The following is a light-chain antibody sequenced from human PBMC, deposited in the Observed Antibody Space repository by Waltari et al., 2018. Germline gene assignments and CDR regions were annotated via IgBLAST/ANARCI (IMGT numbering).Light chain of an antibody. CDR2: DDS. J-gene: IGLJ1*01. V-gene: IGLV3-21*02. CDR1: NIGSKS. Sequence: SYVLTQPPPVSVPPGQTARITCGGNNIGSKSVNWSQQKPGQAPVLVVYDDSDRPSGIPERFSGSNSGNTATLTISRVEAGDEADYYCQVWDSSSDPLYVFGTGTKVTVL. CDR3: QVWDSSSDPLYV.